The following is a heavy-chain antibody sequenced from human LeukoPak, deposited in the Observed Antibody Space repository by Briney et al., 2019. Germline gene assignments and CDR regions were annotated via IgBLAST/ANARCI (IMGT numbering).Heavy chain of an antibody. J-gene: IGHJ4*02. Sequence: ASVNVSCKASGYTFTSYGISWVRQAPGQGLEWMGWISAYNGNTNYAQKLQGRVTMTTDTSTSTAYLELRSLRSDDTAVYYCARDRGGSYPAMFYFDYWGQGTLVTVSS. D-gene: IGHD1-26*01. V-gene: IGHV1-18*01. CDR1: GYTFTSYG. CDR2: ISAYNGNT. CDR3: ARDRGGSYPAMFYFDY.